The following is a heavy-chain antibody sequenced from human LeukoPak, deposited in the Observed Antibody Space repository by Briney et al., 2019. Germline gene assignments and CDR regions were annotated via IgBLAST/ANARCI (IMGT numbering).Heavy chain of an antibody. V-gene: IGHV3-43*02. Sequence: GGSLRLSCAASGFTFDDYAMHWVRQAPGRGLEWVSLISGDGDSTYYADSVKGRFTISRDNAKNSLYLQMNSLRDEDTAVYYCARELGDYWGQGTLVTVSS. CDR1: GFTFDDYA. J-gene: IGHJ4*02. CDR3: ARELGDY. D-gene: IGHD7-27*01. CDR2: ISGDGDST.